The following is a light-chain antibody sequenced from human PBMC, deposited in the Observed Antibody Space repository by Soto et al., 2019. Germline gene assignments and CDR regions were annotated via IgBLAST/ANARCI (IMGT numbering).Light chain of an antibody. J-gene: IGKJ4*01. CDR1: QSVSSNY. Sequence: DIVLTQSPGTLSLSPGERATLSCRASQSVSSNYLAWYQHRPGQAPRLLIYGVSSRATGIPDRFSGSGSGTDFTLTINRLEPEDFAVYYCQQYASSPALTFGGGTKVEIK. CDR2: GVS. V-gene: IGKV3-20*01. CDR3: QQYASSPALT.